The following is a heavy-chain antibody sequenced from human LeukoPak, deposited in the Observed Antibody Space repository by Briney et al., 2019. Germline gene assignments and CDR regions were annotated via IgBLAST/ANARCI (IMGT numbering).Heavy chain of an antibody. CDR2: INHSGST. D-gene: IGHD3-22*01. V-gene: IGHV4-30-2*01. CDR1: GGSISSGGYS. CDR3: VTYYFDSSGPKKNY. Sequence: ASETLSLTCAVSGGSISSGGYSWSWIRQPPGKGLEWIGEINHSGSTNYNPSLKSRVTISVDTSKKQFSLKLSSVTAADTAVYYCVTYYFDSSGPKKNYWGQGTLVTVSS. J-gene: IGHJ4*02.